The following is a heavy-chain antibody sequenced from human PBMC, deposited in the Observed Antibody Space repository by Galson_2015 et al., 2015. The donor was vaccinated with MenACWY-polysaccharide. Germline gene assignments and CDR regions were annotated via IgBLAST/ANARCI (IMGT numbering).Heavy chain of an antibody. D-gene: IGHD3-22*01. CDR1: GGSISSGGYY. J-gene: IGHJ4*02. V-gene: IGHV4-31*03. CDR2: IYYSGST. CDR3: ARASTYDSSRRGSDY. Sequence: TLSLPCPVSGGSISSGGYYWRWIRPHPGKGLAWIGYIYYSGSTYYNPSLKSRVTISVDTSKNQFSLKLTSVTAADTAVYYCARASTYDSSRRGSDYWGQGTLVTVSS.